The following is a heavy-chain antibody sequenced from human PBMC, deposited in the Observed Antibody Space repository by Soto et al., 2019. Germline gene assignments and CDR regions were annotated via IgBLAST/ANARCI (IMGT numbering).Heavy chain of an antibody. V-gene: IGHV2-70*01. Sequence: SGPTLVNPTHTLTLTCTFSGFSLSTSGMCVSWIRQPPGKALEWLALIDWDDDNYYSTSLKTRLTISKDTSKNQVVLTMTNMDPVDTATYYCARSKYYYDSSGPSDGFDIWGQGTMVTVSS. D-gene: IGHD3-22*01. J-gene: IGHJ3*02. CDR1: GFSLSTSGMC. CDR2: IDWDDDN. CDR3: ARSKYYYDSSGPSDGFDI.